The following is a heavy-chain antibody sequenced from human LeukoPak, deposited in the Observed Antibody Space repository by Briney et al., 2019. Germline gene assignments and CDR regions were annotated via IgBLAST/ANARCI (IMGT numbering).Heavy chain of an antibody. D-gene: IGHD3-9*01. V-gene: IGHV3-66*01. CDR3: ARVFTYYDILTGFYYYYGMDV. Sequence: GGSLRLSCAASGITVSSNHMSWVRQAPGKGLEWVSVIDGGGSTYYADSVKGRFTISRDNSKNTLYLQVNSLRAEDTAVYYCARVFTYYDILTGFYYYYGMDVWGQGTTVTVSS. J-gene: IGHJ6*02. CDR2: IDGGGST. CDR1: GITVSSNH.